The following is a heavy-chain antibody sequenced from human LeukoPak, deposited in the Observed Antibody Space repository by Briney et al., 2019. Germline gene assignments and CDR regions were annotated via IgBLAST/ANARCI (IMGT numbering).Heavy chain of an antibody. CDR1: GYTFTSYD. V-gene: IGHV1-8*03. CDR2: MNPNSGNT. J-gene: IGHJ4*02. CDR3: ARGLRAVAGESKTYYFDY. D-gene: IGHD6-19*01. Sequence: ASVKVSCKASGYTFTSYDINWVRQATGQWLEWMGWMNPNSGNTGYAQKFQGRVTITRNTSISTAYMELSSLRSEDTAVYYCARGLRAVAGESKTYYFDYWGQGTLVTVSS.